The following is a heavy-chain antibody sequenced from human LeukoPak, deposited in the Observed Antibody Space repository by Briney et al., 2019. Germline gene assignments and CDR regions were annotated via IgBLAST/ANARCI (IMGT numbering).Heavy chain of an antibody. CDR3: ARTFFDYCRTNNLPFTTF. D-gene: IGHD2-15*01. CDR2: IRYDGSNK. J-gene: IGHJ4*02. Sequence: GGSLRLSCAASGFTFSSYGMHWVRQAPGKGLEWVAFIRYDGSNKYYGDSVKGRFTISRDNSKNTLYLQMNSLRAEDTAVYYCARTFFDYCRTNNLPFTTFWGQGTLVTVSS. V-gene: IGHV3-30*02. CDR1: GFTFSSYG.